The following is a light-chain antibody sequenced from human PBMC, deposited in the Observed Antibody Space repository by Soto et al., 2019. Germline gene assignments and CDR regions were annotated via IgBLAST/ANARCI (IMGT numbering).Light chain of an antibody. J-gene: IGKJ2*01. CDR1: QSISDW. CDR3: QEYKSAT. V-gene: IGKV1-5*01. CDR2: DAS. Sequence: DIQMTQSPSTLSASVGDRVTITCRASQSISDWLAWYQQIPGRAPKLLIYDASTLQSGVPSRFSGSGSGREFILTISSLQPDDSATYYCQEYKSATFGQGTKLQIK.